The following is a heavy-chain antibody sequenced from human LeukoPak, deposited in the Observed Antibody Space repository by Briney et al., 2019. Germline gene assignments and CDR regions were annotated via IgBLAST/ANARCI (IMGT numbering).Heavy chain of an antibody. CDR3: ARVEGTAMVSDAFDI. J-gene: IGHJ3*02. D-gene: IGHD5-18*01. CDR1: GYTFTSYG. CDR2: ISAYNGNT. V-gene: IGHV1-18*01. Sequence: ASVKVSCKASGYTFTSYGISWVRQAPGQGLEWMGWISAYNGNTNYAQKLQGRVTMTTDTSTSTAYMELRSLRSGDTAVYYCARVEGTAMVSDAFDIWGQGTMVTVSS.